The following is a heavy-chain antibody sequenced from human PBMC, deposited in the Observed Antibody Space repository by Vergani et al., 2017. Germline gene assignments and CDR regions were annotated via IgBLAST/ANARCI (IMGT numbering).Heavy chain of an antibody. CDR2: ISASNGNT. CDR3: ARAERGWLNYYDGMDV. Sequence: QVQLVQSGAEVKKPGASVTVSCKASGYTFTSYGISWVRQAPGQGLEWMGWISASNGNTNYAQKLQGRVTMTTDTSTSTAYMELRSLRSDYTAVYYCARAERGWLNYYDGMDVWGQVTTVTVSS. V-gene: IGHV1-18*01. J-gene: IGHJ6*02. D-gene: IGHD6-19*01. CDR1: GYTFTSYG.